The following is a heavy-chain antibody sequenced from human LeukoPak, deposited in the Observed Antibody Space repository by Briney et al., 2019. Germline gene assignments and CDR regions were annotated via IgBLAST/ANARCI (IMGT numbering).Heavy chain of an antibody. J-gene: IGHJ4*02. CDR3: ALLAYCSSTSCYNRDY. V-gene: IGHV3-30*03. CDR1: GFTFSSYG. D-gene: IGHD2-2*02. CDR2: ISYDGSNK. Sequence: GGSLRLSCAASGFTFSSYGMHWVRQAPGKGLEWVAVISYDGSNKYYADSVKGRFTISRDNAKNSLYLQMNSLRAEDTAVYYCALLAYCSSTSCYNRDYWGQGTLVTVSS.